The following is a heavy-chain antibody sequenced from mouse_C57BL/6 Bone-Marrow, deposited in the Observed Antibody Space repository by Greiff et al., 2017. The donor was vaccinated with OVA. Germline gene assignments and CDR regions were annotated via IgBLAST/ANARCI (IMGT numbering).Heavy chain of an antibody. CDR1: GFTFSSYT. CDR2: ISGGGGNT. Sequence: EVQLVESGGGLVKPGGSLKLSCAASGFTFSSYTMSWVRQTPEKRLEWVATISGGGGNTYYPDSVKGRFTISRDNAKNTLYLQMSSLRSEDTALYYCARHNYYGSSYGYFDYWGQGTTLTVSS. CDR3: ARHNYYGSSYGYFDY. J-gene: IGHJ2*01. D-gene: IGHD1-1*01. V-gene: IGHV5-9*01.